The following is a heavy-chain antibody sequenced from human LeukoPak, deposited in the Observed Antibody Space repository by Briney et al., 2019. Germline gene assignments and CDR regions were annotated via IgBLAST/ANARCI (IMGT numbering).Heavy chain of an antibody. Sequence: PGGSLRLSCAASGFTFSSYAMSWVRQAPGKGLEWVSAISGSGGSTYYADSVKGRFTISRDNSKNTLYLQMNSLRAEDTAVYYCARVTYDSEIYYYYYMDVWGKGTTVTVSS. CDR1: GFTFSSYA. J-gene: IGHJ6*03. CDR2: ISGSGGST. CDR3: ARVTYDSEIYYYYYMDV. D-gene: IGHD3-22*01. V-gene: IGHV3-23*01.